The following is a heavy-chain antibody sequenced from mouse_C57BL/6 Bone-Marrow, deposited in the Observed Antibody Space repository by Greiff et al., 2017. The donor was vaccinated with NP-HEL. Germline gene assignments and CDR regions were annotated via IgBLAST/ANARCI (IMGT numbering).Heavy chain of an antibody. V-gene: IGHV1-54*01. Sequence: QVQLQQSGAELVRPGTSVKVSCKASGYAFTNYLIEWVKQRPGQGLEWIGVINPGSGGTNYNEKFKGKATLTADKSSSTAYMQLSSLTSEDSAVYFCARVKGADYCSSSYYARDYWGQGTSVTVSS. CDR2: INPGSGGT. CDR3: ARVKGADYCSSSYYARDY. D-gene: IGHD1-1*01. CDR1: GYAFTNYL. J-gene: IGHJ4*01.